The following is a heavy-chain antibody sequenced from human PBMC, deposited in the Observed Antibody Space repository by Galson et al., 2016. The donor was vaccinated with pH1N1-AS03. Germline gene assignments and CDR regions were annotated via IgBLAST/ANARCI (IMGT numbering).Heavy chain of an antibody. Sequence: QSGAEVKKPGESLRISCQGSGYNFGIYWIGWVRQMPGKGLEWMGIIYPGDSDTKYSPSFQGQVTLSVDKSINTAYLQWSSLKASDNGMYYCARWTNYDVYTGHISKSGLDVWGQGAKVTVSS. CDR1: GYNFGIYW. D-gene: IGHD3-9*01. V-gene: IGHV5-51*01. J-gene: IGHJ3*01. CDR2: IYPGDSDT. CDR3: ARWTNYDVYTGHISKSGLDV.